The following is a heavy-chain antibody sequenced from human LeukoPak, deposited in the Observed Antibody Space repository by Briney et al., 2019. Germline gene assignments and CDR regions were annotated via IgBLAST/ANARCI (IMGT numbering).Heavy chain of an antibody. CDR1: GFTFSSYA. J-gene: IGHJ4*02. V-gene: IGHV3-23*01. CDR3: ARAVYYYDSSGYREDY. D-gene: IGHD3-22*01. Sequence: PGGSLRLSCAASGFTFSSYAMSWVRQAPGKGLEWVSAISGSGGSTYYADSVKGRFTISRDNSKNTLYLQMNSLRAEDTAVYYCARAVYYYDSSGYREDYWGQGTLVTVSS. CDR2: ISGSGGST.